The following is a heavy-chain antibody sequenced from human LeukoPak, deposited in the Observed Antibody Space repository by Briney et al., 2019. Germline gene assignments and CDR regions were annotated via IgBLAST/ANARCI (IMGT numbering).Heavy chain of an antibody. CDR1: GYTFTSYY. CDR3: ARGTTGTTVQAAYFDY. CDR2: INPSGGST. D-gene: IGHD1-1*01. V-gene: IGHV1-46*01. Sequence: ASVKVSCKASGYTFTSYYMHWVRQAPGQGLEWKGIINPSGGSTSYAQKFQGRVTMTRDTSTSTVYMELSSLRSEDTAVYYCARGTTGTTVQAAYFDYWGQGTLVTVSS. J-gene: IGHJ4*02.